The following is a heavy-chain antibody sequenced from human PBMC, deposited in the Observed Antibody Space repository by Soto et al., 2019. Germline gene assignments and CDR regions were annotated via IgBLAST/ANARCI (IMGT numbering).Heavy chain of an antibody. CDR1: GFGFHTYW. CDR2: INSDGDTS. Sequence: GGSLRLSCVASGFGFHTYWMHWVRQVPGKGLGWVARINSDGDTSTYADSVKGRFSISRDNTKNTLFLQMNGLRDDDTAVYYCTSDWVDYYGSGNYYPRFDPWGQGALVTVSS. D-gene: IGHD3-10*01. V-gene: IGHV3-74*01. CDR3: TSDWVDYYGSGNYYPRFDP. J-gene: IGHJ5*02.